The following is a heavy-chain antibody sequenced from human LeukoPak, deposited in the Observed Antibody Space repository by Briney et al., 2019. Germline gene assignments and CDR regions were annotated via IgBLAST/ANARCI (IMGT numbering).Heavy chain of an antibody. V-gene: IGHV3-21*01. CDR3: ARGQLYYDSSGFDY. Sequence: GGTLRLSCAASGFTFSSYSMNWVRQAPGKGLEWVSSISSSSSYIYYVDSVKGRFTISRDNAKNSLYLRMNSLRAEDTAVYYCARGQLYYDSSGFDYWGQGTLVTVPS. CDR2: ISSSSSYI. D-gene: IGHD3-22*01. CDR1: GFTFSSYS. J-gene: IGHJ4*02.